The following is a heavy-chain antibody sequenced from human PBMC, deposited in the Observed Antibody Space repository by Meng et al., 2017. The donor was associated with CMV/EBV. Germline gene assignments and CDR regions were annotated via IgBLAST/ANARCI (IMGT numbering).Heavy chain of an antibody. Sequence: GESLKISCAASGFTVSSNYMSWVRQAPGKGLEWVSVIYSGGSTYYADSVKGRFTISRDNSKNTLYLQMNSLRSEDTAVYYCARDCSSTSCYMEELNWFDPWGQGTLVTVSS. CDR3: ARDCSSTSCYMEELNWFDP. V-gene: IGHV3-53*05. J-gene: IGHJ5*02. CDR2: IYSGGST. CDR1: GFTVSSNY. D-gene: IGHD2-2*02.